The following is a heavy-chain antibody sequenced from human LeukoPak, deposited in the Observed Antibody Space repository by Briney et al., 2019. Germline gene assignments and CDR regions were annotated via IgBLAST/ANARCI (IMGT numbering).Heavy chain of an antibody. D-gene: IGHD7-27*01. J-gene: IGHJ4*02. CDR2: IGRGGRDV. CDR1: GFTFSNHN. V-gene: IGHV3-21*01. Sequence: PGGSLRLSCAASGFTFSNHNMNWVRQAPGKGLEWVSSIGRGGRDVYYADSVKGRFTISRDNAKNSLYLQMNSLRAEDTAVYYCARELGGIKDLDYWGQGSLVTASS. CDR3: ARELGGIKDLDY.